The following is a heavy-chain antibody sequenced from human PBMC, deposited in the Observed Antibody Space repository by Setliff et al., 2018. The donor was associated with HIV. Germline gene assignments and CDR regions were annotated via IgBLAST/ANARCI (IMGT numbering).Heavy chain of an antibody. J-gene: IGHJ4*02. Sequence: WIRQPPGKGLEWIGEIIHSGSTNYNPSLKSRVTISVDTSKNQFSLKLSSVTAADTAVYYCARRSGWSLDYWGQGTLVTVSS. CDR3: ARRSGWSLDY. CDR2: IIHSGST. V-gene: IGHV4-34*12. D-gene: IGHD6-19*01.